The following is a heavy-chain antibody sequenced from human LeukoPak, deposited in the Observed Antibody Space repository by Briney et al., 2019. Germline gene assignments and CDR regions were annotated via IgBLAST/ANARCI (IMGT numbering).Heavy chain of an antibody. Sequence: SETLSLTCTVSGGSISSSSYYWGWIRQPPGKGLEWIGSIYYSGSTYYNPSLKSRVTISVDTSKNQFSLKLSSVTAADTAVYYCAILLHYYDSSGYSPPWGQGTLVTVSS. V-gene: IGHV4-39*01. CDR1: GGSISSSSYY. J-gene: IGHJ5*02. CDR3: AILLHYYDSSGYSPP. D-gene: IGHD3-22*01. CDR2: IYYSGST.